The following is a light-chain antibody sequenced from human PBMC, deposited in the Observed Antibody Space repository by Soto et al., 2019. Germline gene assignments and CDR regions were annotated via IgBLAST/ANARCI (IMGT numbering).Light chain of an antibody. J-gene: IGLJ3*02. CDR1: SSDVGGYNY. Sequence: QSALTQPASVSGSPGQSITISCTGTSSDVGGYNYVSWYQQHPGKAPKLMIYEVSNRPSGVSNRFSGSKSGNTASLTISGRRAEDEADYYCSSYTTSSTHGVFGGGTKLTVL. V-gene: IGLV2-14*01. CDR3: SSYTTSSTHGV. CDR2: EVS.